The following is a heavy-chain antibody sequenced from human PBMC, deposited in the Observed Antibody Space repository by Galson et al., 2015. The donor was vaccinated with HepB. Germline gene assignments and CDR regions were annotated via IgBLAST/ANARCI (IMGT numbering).Heavy chain of an antibody. CDR2: ISWNGDSI. J-gene: IGHJ4*02. Sequence: SLRLSCAASGFTFDDYAMHWVRQSPGKGLEWVSGISWNGDSIDYADSVKGRFTISRDNAKNSLYLQMNSLRVEDTALYYCAKEMATGIVGATTFEYWGQGTLVPVSS. D-gene: IGHD1-26*01. V-gene: IGHV3-9*01. CDR3: AKEMATGIVGATTFEY. CDR1: GFTFDDYA.